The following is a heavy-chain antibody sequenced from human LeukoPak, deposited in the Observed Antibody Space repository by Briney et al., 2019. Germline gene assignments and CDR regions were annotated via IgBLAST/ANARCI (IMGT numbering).Heavy chain of an antibody. J-gene: IGHJ5*02. CDR3: ARDSRNYDFWSGYSHNWFDP. CDR2: ISAYNGNT. CDR1: GYTFTSYG. Sequence: GASVKASCKASGYTFTSYGISWVRQAPGQGLEWMGWISAYNGNTNYAQKLQGRVTMTTDTSTSTAYMELRSLRSDDTAVYYCARDSRNYDFWSGYSHNWFDPWGQGTLVTVSS. D-gene: IGHD3-3*01. V-gene: IGHV1-18*01.